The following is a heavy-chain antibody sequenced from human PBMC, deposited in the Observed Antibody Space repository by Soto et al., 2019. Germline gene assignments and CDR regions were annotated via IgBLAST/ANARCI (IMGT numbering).Heavy chain of an antibody. Sequence: QVQLQQWGAGLLKPSETLSLTCAVYGGSFSGYYWGWIRQPPGKGLEWIGEINHSGSTNYNPSLKSRVTISVDTSKNQFSLKLSSVTAADTAVYYCARRFSAAGLFDIWGQGTMVTVSS. CDR1: GGSFSGYY. CDR3: ARRFSAAGLFDI. CDR2: INHSGST. J-gene: IGHJ3*02. D-gene: IGHD2-15*01. V-gene: IGHV4-34*01.